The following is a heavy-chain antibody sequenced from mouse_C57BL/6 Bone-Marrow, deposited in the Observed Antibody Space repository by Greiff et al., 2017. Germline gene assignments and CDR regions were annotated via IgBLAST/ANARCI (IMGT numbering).Heavy chain of an antibody. D-gene: IGHD3-2*02. J-gene: IGHJ4*01. CDR3: ARDRDSSGLFYAMDY. CDR2: INYDGSST. Sequence: VQLKESEGGLVQPGSSMKLSCTASGFTFSDYYMAWVRQVPEKGLEWVSNINYDGSSTYYLDALKSRFIISRDNAKNILYLQMSSLKSEDTATYYCARDRDSSGLFYAMDYWGQGTSVIVSS. V-gene: IGHV5-16*01. CDR1: GFTFSDYY.